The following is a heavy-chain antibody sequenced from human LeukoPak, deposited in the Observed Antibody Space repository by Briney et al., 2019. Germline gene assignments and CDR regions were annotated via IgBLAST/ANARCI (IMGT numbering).Heavy chain of an antibody. CDR2: IYYSGST. J-gene: IGHJ4*02. V-gene: IGHV4-39*01. CDR1: GGSISSSSYY. D-gene: IGHD3-10*01. CDR3: ARSGLLWFGSFDY. Sequence: SETLSVTCTVSGGSISSSSYYWGWIRQPPGKGLEWIGSIYYSGSTYYNPSLKSRVTISVDTSKNQFSLKLSSVTAADTAVYYCARSGLLWFGSFDYWGQGTLVTVSS.